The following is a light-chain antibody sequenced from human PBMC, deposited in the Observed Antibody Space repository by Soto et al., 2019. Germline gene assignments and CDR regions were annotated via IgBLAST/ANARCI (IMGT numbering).Light chain of an antibody. CDR2: AAS. CDR3: QQANSFPLT. V-gene: IGKV1-12*01. J-gene: IGKJ4*01. CDR1: PGIGSW. Sequence: DIQMTQSPSSVSASVGDRVTITCRASPGIGSWLAWYQQKPEKAPKLLIYAASSLQSGAPSRFSGSGSGTDFTLTISSLQPEDFATYYCQQANSFPLTFGGGTKVDIK.